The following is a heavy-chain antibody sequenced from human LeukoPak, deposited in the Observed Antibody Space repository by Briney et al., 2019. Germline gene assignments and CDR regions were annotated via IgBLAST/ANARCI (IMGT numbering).Heavy chain of an antibody. V-gene: IGHV3-30*02. CDR3: AKGPVSGSAFSHY. Sequence: PGGSLRLSCAASGFTFSSYGMHWVRQAPGKGLEWVAFIRYDGSNKYYADSVKGRFTIYRDNSKNTLYLQMNSLGAEDTAVYYCAKGPVSGSAFSHYWGQGTLVTVSS. J-gene: IGHJ4*02. CDR2: IRYDGSNK. CDR1: GFTFSSYG. D-gene: IGHD1-26*01.